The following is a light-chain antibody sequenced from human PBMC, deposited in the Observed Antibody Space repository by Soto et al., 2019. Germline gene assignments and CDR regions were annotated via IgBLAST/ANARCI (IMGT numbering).Light chain of an antibody. CDR3: QQYNNWPHWT. V-gene: IGKV3-15*01. CDR1: QSFSSN. Sequence: EIVMTQSPATLSVSPGERATLSCRASQSFSSNLAWYQQKPGQAPRLLIYGASTRATGIPARFSGSGSGTEFTLTISSLQSEDFAVYYCQQYNNWPHWTFGRGRQVDIX. CDR2: GAS. J-gene: IGKJ1*01.